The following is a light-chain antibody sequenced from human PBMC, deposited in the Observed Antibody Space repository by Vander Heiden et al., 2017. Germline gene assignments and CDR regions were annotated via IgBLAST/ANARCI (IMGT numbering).Light chain of an antibody. CDR2: GAS. CDR1: QSVNSN. Sequence: EIVMTQFPATLSVSPGERATLSCRASQSVNSNLAWYQQKPGQAPRLLIYGASTRATGIPARFSGSGSRTEFTLTMSSLQSEDFAVYYCQQDNNWPLTFGGGTKVEMK. J-gene: IGKJ4*01. V-gene: IGKV3-15*01. CDR3: QQDNNWPLT.